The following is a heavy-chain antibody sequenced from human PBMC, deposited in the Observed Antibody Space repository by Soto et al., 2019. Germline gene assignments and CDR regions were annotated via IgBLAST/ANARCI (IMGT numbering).Heavy chain of an antibody. Sequence: QVQLVQSGAEVKKPGSSVKVSCKASGGTFSSYAISWVRQAPGQGLEWMGGIIPIFGTANYAQKFQGRVTITADESTSTAYMELSRLRSEDTDVYYCARAWRYYYDSNGDFDLWGRGTLVTVSS. CDR3: ARAWRYYYDSNGDFDL. D-gene: IGHD3-22*01. CDR2: IIPIFGTA. V-gene: IGHV1-69*01. J-gene: IGHJ2*01. CDR1: GGTFSSYA.